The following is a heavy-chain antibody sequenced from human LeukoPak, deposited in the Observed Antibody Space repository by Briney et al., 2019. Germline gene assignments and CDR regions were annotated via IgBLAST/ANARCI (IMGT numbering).Heavy chain of an antibody. V-gene: IGHV3-23*01. CDR3: AAMVPYYYYGMDV. D-gene: IGHD3-10*01. CDR2: ISGSGGST. Sequence: PGGSLTLSCAASGFTFSSYAMSWIRQAPGKGLEWVSAISGSGGSTYYADPEKGRSTISRDNSKNTLYLQMNSLRAEDTAVYYCAAMVPYYYYGMDVWGQGTTVTVSS. CDR1: GFTFSSYA. J-gene: IGHJ6*02.